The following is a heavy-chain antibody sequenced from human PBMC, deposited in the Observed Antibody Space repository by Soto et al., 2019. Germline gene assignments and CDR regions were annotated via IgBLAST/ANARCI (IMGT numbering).Heavy chain of an antibody. CDR3: ARGPSMGWFDP. J-gene: IGHJ5*02. V-gene: IGHV4-34*01. Sequence: QVQLQQWGAGLLKPSETLSLTCAVYGGSFSGYYWSWIRQPPGKGLEWIGEINHSGSTNYNPSLKSRVTISVDTSKNQFSLKLSSVTAADTAAYYCARGPSMGWFDPWGQGTLVTVSS. CDR2: INHSGST. D-gene: IGHD3-10*01. CDR1: GGSFSGYY.